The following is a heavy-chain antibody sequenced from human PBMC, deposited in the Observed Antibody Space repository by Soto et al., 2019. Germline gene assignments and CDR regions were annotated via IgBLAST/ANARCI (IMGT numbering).Heavy chain of an antibody. D-gene: IGHD6-6*01. CDR1: GGSISSGSYY. Sequence: SETLSLTCIVSGGSISSGSYYWGWIRQPPGKGLEWIGSIYYSGSTYYNPSLKSRVTISVDTSKNQFSLKLSSVTAADTAVFYCARHRARNWFDPWGQGTLVTVSS. CDR2: IYYSGST. CDR3: ARHRARNWFDP. J-gene: IGHJ5*02. V-gene: IGHV4-39*01.